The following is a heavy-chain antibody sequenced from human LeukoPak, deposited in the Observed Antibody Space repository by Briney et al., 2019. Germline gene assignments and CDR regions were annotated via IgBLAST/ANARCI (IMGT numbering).Heavy chain of an antibody. Sequence: SETLSLTCTVSGGSISSSSYDWGWLRQPPGKGREWRGSIYYSGSTYYNPSLKSRVSISVDTSKNQFSLKLSSVTAADTAVYYCARDPTSGREPTSGRPLDYWGQGTLVTVSS. CDR2: IYYSGST. J-gene: IGHJ4*02. CDR1: GGSISSSSYD. CDR3: ARDPTSGREPTSGRPLDY. V-gene: IGHV4-39*02. D-gene: IGHD5-12*01.